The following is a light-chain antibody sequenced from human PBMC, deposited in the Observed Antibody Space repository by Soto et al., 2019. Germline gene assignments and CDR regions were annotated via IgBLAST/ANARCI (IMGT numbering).Light chain of an antibody. CDR3: QQVNTYSFT. V-gene: IGKV1-9*01. CDR2: AAS. J-gene: IGKJ3*01. CDR1: QGISSY. Sequence: DIQLTQSPSFLSASVGDRVTITCRASQGISSYLAWYQQRPGKAPKLLIYAASTLQSGVPSRFSGSGSGTEFTLTISSLQPEDFATYYCQQVNTYSFTFGPGTKVEI.